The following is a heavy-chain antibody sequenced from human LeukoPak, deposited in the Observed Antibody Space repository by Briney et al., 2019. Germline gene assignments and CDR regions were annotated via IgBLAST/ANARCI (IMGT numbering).Heavy chain of an antibody. D-gene: IGHD3-3*01. CDR1: GFTFTSSA. J-gene: IGHJ6*02. CDR2: IVVGSGNT. V-gene: IGHV1-58*02. CDR3: AADRFDFWSGYQTYGMDV. Sequence: EASVKVSCKASGFTFTSSAMQWVRQARGQRLEWIGWIVVGSGNTNYAQKFQERVTITRDMSTSTAYMELSSLRSEDTAVYYCAADRFDFWSGYQTYGMDVWGQGTTVTVSS.